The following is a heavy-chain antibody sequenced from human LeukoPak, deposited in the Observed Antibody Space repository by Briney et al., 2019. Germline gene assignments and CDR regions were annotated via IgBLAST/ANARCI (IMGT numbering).Heavy chain of an antibody. Sequence: SETLSLTCTVSGGSISSYYWSWIRQPPGKGLEWIGYIYYSGSTNYNPSLKSRVTISVDTSKNQFSLKLSSVTAADTAVYYCARGCGSGLFENWGQGTLVTVSS. D-gene: IGHD3-3*01. V-gene: IGHV4-59*01. CDR1: GGSISSYY. J-gene: IGHJ4*02. CDR3: ARGCGSGLFEN. CDR2: IYYSGST.